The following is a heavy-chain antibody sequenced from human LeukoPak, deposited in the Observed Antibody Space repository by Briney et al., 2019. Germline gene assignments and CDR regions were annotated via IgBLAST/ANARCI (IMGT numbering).Heavy chain of an antibody. D-gene: IGHD3-22*01. CDR1: GYTFTGYY. CDR3: ASRFPDSSGYYNAFDI. Sequence: ASVKVSCKASGYTFTGYYMHWVRQAPGQGLEWMGWINPNSGGTNYAQKFQGRVTMTRDTSISTAYMELSRLRSDDTAVYYCASRFPDSSGYYNAFDIWGQGTMVTVSS. CDR2: INPNSGGT. J-gene: IGHJ3*02. V-gene: IGHV1-2*02.